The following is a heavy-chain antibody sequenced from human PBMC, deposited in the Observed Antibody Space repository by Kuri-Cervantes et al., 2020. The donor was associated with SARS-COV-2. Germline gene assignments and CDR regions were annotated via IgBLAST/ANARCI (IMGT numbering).Heavy chain of an antibody. D-gene: IGHD1-1*01. J-gene: IGHJ4*02. CDR3: VRDGDHWNFDY. CDR1: GFTFSSYG. V-gene: IGHV3-33*01. Sequence: GESLKISCAASGFTFSSYGMHWVRQAPGKGLEWVAVIWYDGGNKYYADSVKGRFTISRDNSKNTLYLQMNSLRAEDTAVYYCVRDGDHWNFDYWGQGTLVTVSS. CDR2: IWYDGGNK.